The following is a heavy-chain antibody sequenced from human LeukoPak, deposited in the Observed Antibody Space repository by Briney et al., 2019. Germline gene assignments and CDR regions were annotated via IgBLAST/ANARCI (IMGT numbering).Heavy chain of an antibody. CDR3: ARDGNVLLWFGNFDY. V-gene: IGHV3-23*01. D-gene: IGHD3-10*01. CDR2: ISGSGGSA. J-gene: IGHJ4*02. CDR1: GFTSSSYA. Sequence: GGSLSLSCAASGFTSSSYAMSWVRPAPGKGLEWVSAISGSGGSAYYADSVKGRFTISRDNSKNTLYLQMNSLRAEDTAVYYCARDGNVLLWFGNFDYWGQGTLVTVSS.